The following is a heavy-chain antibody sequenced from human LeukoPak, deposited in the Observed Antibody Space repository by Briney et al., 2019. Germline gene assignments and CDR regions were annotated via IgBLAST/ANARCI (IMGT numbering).Heavy chain of an antibody. D-gene: IGHD3-3*01. CDR3: TRGRRSGYRAYYFDY. V-gene: IGHV3-49*03. CDR2: IRSKAYGGTT. Sequence: SWFRQAPGTGLEWVGFIRSKAYGGTTEYAASVKGRFTISRDDSKSIAYLQMNSLKTEDTAVYYCTRGRRSGYRAYYFDYWGQGTLVTVSS. J-gene: IGHJ4*02.